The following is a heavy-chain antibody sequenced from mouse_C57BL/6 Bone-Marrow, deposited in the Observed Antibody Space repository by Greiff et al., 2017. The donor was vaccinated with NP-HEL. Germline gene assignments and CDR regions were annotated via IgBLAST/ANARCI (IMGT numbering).Heavy chain of an antibody. CDR2: IWWDDDK. D-gene: IGHD1-1*01. J-gene: IGHJ4*01. Sequence: QVTLNVSGPGILQPSQTLSLTCSFSGFSLSTFGMGVGWIRQPSGKGLEWLAHIWWDDDKYYNPALKSRLTISKDTSKNQVFLKIANVDTADTATYYCARISAAITTVVAPMDYWGQGTSVTVSS. CDR3: ARISAAITTVVAPMDY. V-gene: IGHV8-8*01. CDR1: GFSLSTFGMG.